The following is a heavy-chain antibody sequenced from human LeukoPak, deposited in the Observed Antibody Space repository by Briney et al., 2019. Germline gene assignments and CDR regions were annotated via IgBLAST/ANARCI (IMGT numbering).Heavy chain of an antibody. V-gene: IGHV3-23*01. CDR3: AKSMSGYSYGTIDY. CDR2: ISGSGAST. D-gene: IGHD5-18*01. CDR1: GFTFSRYA. Sequence: PGGSLRLSCAASGFTFSRYAMSWVRQAPGKGLEWVSAISGSGASTYYADSVKGRFTISRDNSKNTLYLQMNSLRVEDTAVYYCAKSMSGYSYGTIDYWGQGTLVTVSS. J-gene: IGHJ4*02.